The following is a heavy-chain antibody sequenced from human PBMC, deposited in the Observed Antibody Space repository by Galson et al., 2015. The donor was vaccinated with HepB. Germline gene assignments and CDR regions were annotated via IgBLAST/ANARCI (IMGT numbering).Heavy chain of an antibody. Sequence: ETLSLTCTVSGGSISSYYWSWIRQPPGKGLEWIGYIYYSGSTNYNPSLKSRVTISVDTSKNQFSLKLSSVTAADTAVYYCARGHYDILTGYSIAQTYWGQGTLVTVSS. J-gene: IGHJ4*02. V-gene: IGHV4-59*01. CDR1: GGSISSYY. CDR2: IYYSGST. CDR3: ARGHYDILTGYSIAQTY. D-gene: IGHD3-9*01.